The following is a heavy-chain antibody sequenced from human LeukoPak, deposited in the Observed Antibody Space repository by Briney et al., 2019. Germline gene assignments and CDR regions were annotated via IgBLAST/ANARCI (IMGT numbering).Heavy chain of an antibody. D-gene: IGHD3-22*01. CDR2: IKEDGSEK. CDR3: ARPTYASYDSSGYANY. J-gene: IGHJ4*02. Sequence: GGSLRLSCAASGFTFSNYWMTWVRQAPGEGLEWVANIKEDGSEKYYVDSVKGRFTISRDNAKNSLYLQMNSLRAEDTAVYYCARPTYASYDSSGYANYWGQGTLVTVSS. V-gene: IGHV3-7*01. CDR1: GFTFSNYW.